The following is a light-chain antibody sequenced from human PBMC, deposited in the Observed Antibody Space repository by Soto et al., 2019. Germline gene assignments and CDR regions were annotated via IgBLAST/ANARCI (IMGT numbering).Light chain of an antibody. Sequence: DIQMTQSPSTLSASLGDRVTITCRASQSISGWLAWYQQKPGKAPKLLIYKASSLESGVPPRFSGSGSGTEFTLTISSLQPDDFATYYCQQYNSHSPWTFGQGTKVDIK. CDR3: QQYNSHSPWT. J-gene: IGKJ1*01. CDR1: QSISGW. CDR2: KAS. V-gene: IGKV1-5*03.